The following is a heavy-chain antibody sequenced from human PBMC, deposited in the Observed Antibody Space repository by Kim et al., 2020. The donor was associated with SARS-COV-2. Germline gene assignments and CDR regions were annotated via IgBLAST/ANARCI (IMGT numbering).Heavy chain of an antibody. CDR2: TYYRSKWFN. CDR3: ARTAGYNMEY. Sequence: SQTLSLTCAISGDSVSSNSAAWNWIRQSPSRGFEWLGRTYYRSKWFNDYAVSVKSLIIINPDTSKNQFSLQLNSVTPEDTAVYYCARTAGYNMEYWGQGTLVTVSS. CDR1: GDSVSSNSAA. J-gene: IGHJ4*02. D-gene: IGHD5-12*01. V-gene: IGHV6-1*01.